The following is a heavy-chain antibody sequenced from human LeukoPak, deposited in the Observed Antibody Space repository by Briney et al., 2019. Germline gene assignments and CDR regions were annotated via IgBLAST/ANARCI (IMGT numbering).Heavy chain of an antibody. V-gene: IGHV3-64D*06. J-gene: IGHJ5*02. D-gene: IGHD5-24*01. CDR1: GFTVTHYA. CDR3: YCRDDLPA. CDR2: VDANGRKT. Sequence: PGGALRLSCSASGFTVTHYAMHWGGPDPCQGLEYVSAVDANGRKTYYADSVKGRFTISRDDSKNTLYLHMSSLRPEDTAIYYCYCRDDLPAWGQGTLVTISS.